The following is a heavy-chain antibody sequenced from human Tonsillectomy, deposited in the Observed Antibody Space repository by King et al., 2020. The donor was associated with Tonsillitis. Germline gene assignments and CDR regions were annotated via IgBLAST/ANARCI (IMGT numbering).Heavy chain of an antibody. CDR3: AREGYNYDSSGFYSAY. V-gene: IGHV1-2*02. CDR1: GYPFTGYY. CDR2: INPNSDGT. D-gene: IGHD3-22*01. J-gene: IGHJ4*02. Sequence: GGGGGRRGASGEVSGKASGYPFTGYYIHWVRQAPGQRPEWMGWINPNSDGTHYAQKFQGRVTMTRDTSLSTVDMELSRLTSDDTAVYYCAREGYNYDSSGFYSAYWGQGTLVTVSS.